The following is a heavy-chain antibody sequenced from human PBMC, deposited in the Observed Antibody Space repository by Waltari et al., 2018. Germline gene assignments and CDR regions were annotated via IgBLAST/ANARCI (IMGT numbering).Heavy chain of an antibody. CDR3: TRAPSTSRGLYFES. CDR2: FYNPGDT. CDR1: GYPISRGYY. J-gene: IGHJ4*02. D-gene: IGHD2-2*01. Sequence: QVQLQESGPGLVKPAETLSLTCTVSGYPISRGYYWGWVRQSPGKGLEWIGSFYNPGDTYYNPPLKRRVAISVDTSQNQFSLRLTSVTVADTAVYYCTRAPSTSRGLYFESWGRGTLVTVSS. V-gene: IGHV4-38-2*02.